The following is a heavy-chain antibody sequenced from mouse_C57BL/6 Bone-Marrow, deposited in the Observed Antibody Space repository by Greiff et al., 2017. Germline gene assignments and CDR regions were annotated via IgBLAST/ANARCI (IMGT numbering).Heavy chain of an antibody. J-gene: IGHJ1*03. Sequence: QVQLQQSGPGLVAPSQSLSITCTVSGFSLTSYAISWVRQPPGKGLEWLGVIWTGGGTNYNSALKSRLSISKDNSKSQVFLKMNSLQTDDTARYYCARRGDGYYGFDWYFDVWGTGTTVTVSS. V-gene: IGHV2-9-1*01. CDR1: GFSLTSYA. CDR3: ARRGDGYYGFDWYFDV. D-gene: IGHD2-3*01. CDR2: IWTGGGT.